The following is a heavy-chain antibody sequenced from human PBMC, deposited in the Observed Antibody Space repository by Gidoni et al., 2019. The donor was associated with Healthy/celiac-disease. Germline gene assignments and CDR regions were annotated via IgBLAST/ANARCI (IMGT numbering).Heavy chain of an antibody. CDR1: GLTFSSYW. CDR2: IKQDGSEK. CDR3: ARDQVGRVLTWDY. V-gene: IGHV3-7*03. D-gene: IGHD3-10*01. Sequence: EVQLVESGGGLVQPGGSLRLSCAPSGLTFSSYWMSWVRQAPGKGLEWVANIKQDGSEKYYVDSVKGRFTISRDNAKNSLYLQMNSLRAEDTAVYYCARDQVGRVLTWDYWGQGTLVTVSS. J-gene: IGHJ4*02.